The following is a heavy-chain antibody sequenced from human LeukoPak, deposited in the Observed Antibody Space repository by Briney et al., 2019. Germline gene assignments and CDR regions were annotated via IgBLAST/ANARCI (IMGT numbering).Heavy chain of an antibody. Sequence: GASVKVSCKASGGTFSSYAISWVRQAPGQGLEWMGGIIPTFGTANYAQKFQGRVTITADESTSTAYMELSSLRSEDTAVYYCARNLAGGVTRFDPWGQGTLVTVSS. CDR3: ARNLAGGVTRFDP. D-gene: IGHD2-8*01. CDR1: GGTFSSYA. J-gene: IGHJ5*02. CDR2: IIPTFGTA. V-gene: IGHV1-69*13.